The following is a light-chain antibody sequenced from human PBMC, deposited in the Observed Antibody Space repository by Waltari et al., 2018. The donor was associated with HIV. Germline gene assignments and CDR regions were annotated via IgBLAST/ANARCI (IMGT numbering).Light chain of an antibody. CDR1: RSNIGRNT. CDR2: SNS. CDR3: AAWDDSLNGVI. J-gene: IGLJ2*01. V-gene: IGLV1-44*01. Sequence: QSVLTQPPSASGTPGQRVTISCSGSRSNIGRNTVTWSQQLTGTAPKLLIYSNSQRPSGVPDRFSGSKSGTSASLAISGLQSEDEADYYCAAWDDSLNGVIFGGGTKLSVL.